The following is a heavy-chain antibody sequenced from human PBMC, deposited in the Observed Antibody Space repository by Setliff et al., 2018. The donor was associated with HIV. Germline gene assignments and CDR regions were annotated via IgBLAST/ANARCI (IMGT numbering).Heavy chain of an antibody. CDR1: GGSFGVYR. V-gene: IGHV4-4*07. D-gene: IGHD3-10*01. J-gene: IGHJ5*02. Sequence: SETLSLTCTLSGGSFGVYRWSWIRQSAGRGLEWIGRIDSSGTTDYKPALKGRVAISVDTSRNQFSLRVTSVTAADTAVYFCARDRHSSGLGSYGPWGPGILVTVSS. CDR2: IDSSGTT. CDR3: ARDRHSSGLGSYGP.